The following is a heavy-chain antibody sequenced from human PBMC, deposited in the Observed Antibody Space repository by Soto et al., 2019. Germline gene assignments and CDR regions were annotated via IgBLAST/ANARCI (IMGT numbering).Heavy chain of an antibody. Sequence: GGSLRLSCAASGFTFSSYAMHWVRQAPGKGLEWVAVISYDGSNKHYADSVKGRFTISRDNSKNTLYLQMNSLRAEDTAVYYCARDPSGVVPAARSNWFDPWGQGTLVTVSS. CDR1: GFTFSSYA. V-gene: IGHV3-30-3*01. CDR2: ISYDGSNK. J-gene: IGHJ5*02. D-gene: IGHD2-2*01. CDR3: ARDPSGVVPAARSNWFDP.